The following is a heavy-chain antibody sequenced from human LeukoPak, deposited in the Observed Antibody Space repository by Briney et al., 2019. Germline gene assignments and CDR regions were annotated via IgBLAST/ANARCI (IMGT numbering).Heavy chain of an antibody. CDR1: GYTFTSYG. Sequence: ASVKVSCKASGYTFTSYGISWVRQAPGQGLEWMGWISAYNGNTNYAQKLQGRVTMTTGTSTSTAYMELRSLRSDDTAVYYCARDLRRYCSSTSCPGGFDYWGQGTLVTVSS. J-gene: IGHJ4*02. D-gene: IGHD2-2*01. CDR2: ISAYNGNT. V-gene: IGHV1-18*01. CDR3: ARDLRRYCSSTSCPGGFDY.